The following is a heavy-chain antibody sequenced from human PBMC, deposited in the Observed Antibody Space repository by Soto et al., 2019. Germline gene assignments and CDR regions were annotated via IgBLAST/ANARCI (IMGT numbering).Heavy chain of an antibody. CDR1: GFTFSSYA. J-gene: IGHJ4*02. V-gene: IGHV3-23*01. CDR2: ISGSGGST. D-gene: IGHD3-10*01. CDR3: ARAQSSPGEFDY. Sequence: PGGSLRLSCAASGFTFSSYAMSWVRQAPGKGLEWVSAISGSGGSTYYADSVKGRLTISRDNSKNTLYLQMNSLRAEYTAVYYCARAQSSPGEFDYWGQGTLVTVSS.